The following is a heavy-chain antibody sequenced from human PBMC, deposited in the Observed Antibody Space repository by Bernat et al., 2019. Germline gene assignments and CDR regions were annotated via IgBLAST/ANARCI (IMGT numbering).Heavy chain of an antibody. CDR1: KFTFSSYG. J-gene: IGHJ4*02. D-gene: IGHD2-15*01. Sequence: QVQLVESGGGVVQTERSQRLSCEASKFTFSSYGMHWVRQAPGKGLEWVAVIWHDGSNENYADSVKGRFTISRDNAKKTLYLQMNSLRDEDTAVYHCTRSFCSGGSCFDYWGQGILVTVSS. CDR3: TRSFCSGGSCFDY. V-gene: IGHV3-33*01. CDR2: IWHDGSNE.